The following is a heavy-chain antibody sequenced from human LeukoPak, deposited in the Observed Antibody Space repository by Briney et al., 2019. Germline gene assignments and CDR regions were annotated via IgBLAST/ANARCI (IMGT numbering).Heavy chain of an antibody. J-gene: IGHJ4*02. D-gene: IGHD4-17*01. V-gene: IGHV4-59*01. CDR2: IYYSGST. CDR3: ARVSDYGLFDY. CDR1: GGSISSYY. Sequence: PSETLSPTCTVSGGSISSYYWSWIRQPPGKGLEWIGYIYYSGSTNYNPSLKSRVTISVDTSKNQFSLKLSSVTAADTAVYYCARVSDYGLFDYWGQGTLVTVSS.